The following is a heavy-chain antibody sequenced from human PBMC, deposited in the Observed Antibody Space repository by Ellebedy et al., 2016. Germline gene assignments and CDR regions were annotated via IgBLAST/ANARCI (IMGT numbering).Heavy chain of an antibody. D-gene: IGHD3/OR15-3a*01. V-gene: IGHV4-39*07. CDR1: GDSISSGNHH. CDR2: IYYSGTT. Sequence: SETLSLXCTVSGDSISSGNHHWGWIRQPPGKGLEWIGSIYYSGTTYYNPSLKSRVTISVDTSKNQFSLKLSSVTAADTAVYYCARGRDLSLDAWGQGTLVTVSS. CDR3: ARGRDLSLDA. J-gene: IGHJ1*01.